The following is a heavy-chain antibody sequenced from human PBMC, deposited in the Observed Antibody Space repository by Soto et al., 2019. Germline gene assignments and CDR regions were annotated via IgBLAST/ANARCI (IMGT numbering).Heavy chain of an antibody. D-gene: IGHD6-19*01. CDR2: ISGSGGST. V-gene: IGHV3-23*01. CDR3: AKDRHVGSGWIYFDY. J-gene: IGHJ4*02. CDR1: GFTVSIYA. Sequence: GGSLRLSCSASGFTVSIYAMSWVRQAPGKGLEWVSGISGSGGSTYYTDSVKGRFTISRDNSKNTLYLQMNSLRAEDTALYYCAKDRHVGSGWIYFDYWGQGTLVTVSS.